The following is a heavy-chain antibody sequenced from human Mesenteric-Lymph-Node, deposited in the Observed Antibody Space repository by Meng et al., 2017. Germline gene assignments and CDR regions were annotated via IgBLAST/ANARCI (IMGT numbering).Heavy chain of an antibody. Sequence: GGSLRLSCAASGFTFSSYTMSWVRQAPGKGLECVSIISDSGGKTYNADSVKGRFTISRGNSKNTLYLQMNSLRAEDTAVYYCAKGPWSIPHAFDIWGQGTMVTVSS. CDR1: GFTFSSYT. CDR3: AKGPWSIPHAFDI. V-gene: IGHV3-23*01. D-gene: IGHD2-8*02. J-gene: IGHJ3*02. CDR2: ISDSGGKT.